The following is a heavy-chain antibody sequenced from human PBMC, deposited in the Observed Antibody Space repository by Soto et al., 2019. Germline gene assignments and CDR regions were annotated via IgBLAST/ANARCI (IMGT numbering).Heavy chain of an antibody. Sequence: QVQLQESGPRLVKPSETLSLTCSVSGGYISSYYWSWIRQPAGKGLEWIGRIFSSGSTHYNPSLKSRVTMSVDTSKNQISLRLTSVTAADTAVYYCARELGVGGSTGDYDQWGQGTLVTVSS. J-gene: IGHJ4*02. D-gene: IGHD5-12*01. CDR3: ARELGVGGSTGDYDQ. CDR2: IFSSGST. CDR1: GGYISSYY. V-gene: IGHV4-4*07.